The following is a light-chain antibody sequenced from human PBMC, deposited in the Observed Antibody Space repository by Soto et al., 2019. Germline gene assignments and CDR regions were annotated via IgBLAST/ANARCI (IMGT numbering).Light chain of an antibody. CDR1: SSNIPYQF. CDR3: ASWDTEMDGFV. J-gene: IGLJ1*01. Sequence: QSVLAQSPSVSAAPGQTVTISCSGGSSNIPYQFVSWYQQFPGIAPTLLIYDNTRRPSGVPDRFSATKSGPSVTLDIAGLQTSDEAVYYCASWDTEMDGFVVGPGTKSTVL. CDR2: DNT. V-gene: IGLV1-51*01.